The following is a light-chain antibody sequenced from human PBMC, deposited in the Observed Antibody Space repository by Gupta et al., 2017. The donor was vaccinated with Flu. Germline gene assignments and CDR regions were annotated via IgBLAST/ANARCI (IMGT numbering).Light chain of an antibody. CDR2: QDN. CDR1: KLGNKF. V-gene: IGLV3-1*01. CDR3: QAWDTNTGV. J-gene: IGLJ2*01. Sequence: SPGKTASITCSGDKLGNKFVSWYQQKAGQSPVLVIHQDNKRPSGIPARLSGSYSGNTATLTISGTQSMDEADYYCQAWDTNTGVFGGGTKLTVL.